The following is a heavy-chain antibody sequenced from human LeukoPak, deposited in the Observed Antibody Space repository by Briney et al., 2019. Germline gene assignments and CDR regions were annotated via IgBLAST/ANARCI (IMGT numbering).Heavy chain of an antibody. D-gene: IGHD3-10*01. CDR1: GYSFTCYY. CDR3: ARVSGGSDP. V-gene: IGHV1-8*02. CDR2: MNPNSGNT. Sequence: GASVKVSCKAPGYSFTCYYIHWVRQATGQGLEWMGWMNPNSGNTGYAQKFQGRVTMTRNTSISTAYMELSSLRSEDTAVYYCARVSGGSDPWGQGTLVTVSS. J-gene: IGHJ5*02.